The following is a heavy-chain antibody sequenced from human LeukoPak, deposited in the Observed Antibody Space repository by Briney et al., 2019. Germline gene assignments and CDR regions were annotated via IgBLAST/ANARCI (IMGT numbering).Heavy chain of an antibody. Sequence: SETLSLTCTVSGGTISSGDYYWSWIRQPPGKGLEWIGYIYYSGTTYYNPSLKSRVTISVDTSKNQFSLKLSSVTAADTAVYYCARDGPSGWYPTKAFDIWGQGTMVTVSS. V-gene: IGHV4-30-4*01. D-gene: IGHD6-19*01. J-gene: IGHJ3*02. CDR2: IYYSGTT. CDR1: GGTISSGDYY. CDR3: ARDGPSGWYPTKAFDI.